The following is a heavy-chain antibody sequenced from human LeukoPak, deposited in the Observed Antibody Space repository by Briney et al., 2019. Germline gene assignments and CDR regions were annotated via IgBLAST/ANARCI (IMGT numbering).Heavy chain of an antibody. V-gene: IGHV3-30*18. CDR3: AKGPTPIVVVPAARPKTYGMDV. J-gene: IGHJ6*04. D-gene: IGHD2-2*01. Sequence: PGGSLRLSCAASGFIFSSYGMHWVRQAPGKGLEWVAVISYDGSNKYFADSVKGRFTISRDNSKNTLYLQMNSLRAEDTAVYYCAKGPTPIVVVPAARPKTYGMDVWGKGTTVTVSS. CDR2: ISYDGSNK. CDR1: GFIFSSYG.